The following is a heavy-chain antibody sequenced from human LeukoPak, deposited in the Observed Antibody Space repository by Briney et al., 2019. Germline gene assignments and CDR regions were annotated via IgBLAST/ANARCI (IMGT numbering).Heavy chain of an antibody. V-gene: IGHV4-34*01. Sequence: SETLSLTCAVYGGSFSGYYWSWIRQPPGKGLEWIAEINHSGSTNYDPPLKSRVTISVDTSKNQFSLKLSSVTAADTAVYYCATPGDHYDFWSGYPPLFDYWGQGTLVTVSS. CDR1: GGSFSGYY. CDR2: INHSGST. CDR3: ATPGDHYDFWSGYPPLFDY. D-gene: IGHD3-3*01. J-gene: IGHJ4*02.